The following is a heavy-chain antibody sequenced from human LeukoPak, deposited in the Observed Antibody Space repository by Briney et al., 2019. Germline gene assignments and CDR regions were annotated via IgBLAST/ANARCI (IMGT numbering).Heavy chain of an antibody. CDR1: GFTFSPDA. D-gene: IGHD5-12*01. V-gene: IGHV3-30-3*01. CDR2: ISNDGSNQ. Sequence: GGSLRLSCAASGFTFSPDAMHWVRQAPGKGLEWVAVISNDGSNQYYADSVKGRFTISRDNARNSLYLQMNNLRGEDTAIYYCARDAGNSGYGCDLWGQGTLVTVSS. CDR3: ARDAGNSGYGCDL. J-gene: IGHJ5*02.